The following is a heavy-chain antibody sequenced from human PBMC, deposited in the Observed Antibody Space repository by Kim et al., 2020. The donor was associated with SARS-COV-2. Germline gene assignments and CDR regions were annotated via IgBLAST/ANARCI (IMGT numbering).Heavy chain of an antibody. CDR3: TTDQNDLHCSSTSCIRGVDP. V-gene: IGHV3-15*01. CDR2: IKSKTDGGTT. CDR1: VFTFSNAW. Sequence: GGSLRLSCAASVFTFSNAWMSWVRQAPGKGLEWVGRIKSKTDGGTTDYAAPVKGRFTISRDDSKNTLYLQMNSLKTEDTAVYYCTTDQNDLHCSSTSCIRGVDPWGQGTLVTVSS. D-gene: IGHD2-2*01. J-gene: IGHJ5*02.